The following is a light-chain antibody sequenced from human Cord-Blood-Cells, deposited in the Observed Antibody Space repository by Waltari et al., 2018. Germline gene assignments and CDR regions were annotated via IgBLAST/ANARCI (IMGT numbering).Light chain of an antibody. CDR2: DDS. V-gene: IGLV3-21*03. J-gene: IGLJ3*02. Sequence: SYVLTQPPSVSVAPGKTARITRGGNNLGSQRVHGYQQKPGQAPVLVVYDDSDRPSGIPERVSGSNSGNTATLTISRVEAGDEADYYCQVWDSSSDHRVFGGGTKLTVL. CDR1: NLGSQR. CDR3: QVWDSSSDHRV.